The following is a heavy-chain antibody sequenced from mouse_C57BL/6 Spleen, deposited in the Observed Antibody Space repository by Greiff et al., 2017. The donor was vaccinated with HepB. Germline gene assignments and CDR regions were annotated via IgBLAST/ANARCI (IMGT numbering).Heavy chain of an antibody. V-gene: IGHV1-50*01. Sequence: QVQLQQPGAELVKPGASVKLSCKASGYTFTSYWMQWVKQRPGQGLEWIGEIDPSDSYTNYNQKFKGKATLTVDTSSSTAYMQLSSLTPEDSAVYYCASPCYEYDSWFAYWGQETLVTVSA. D-gene: IGHD2-4*01. CDR3: ASPCYEYDSWFAY. CDR1: GYTFTSYW. J-gene: IGHJ3*01. CDR2: IDPSDSYT.